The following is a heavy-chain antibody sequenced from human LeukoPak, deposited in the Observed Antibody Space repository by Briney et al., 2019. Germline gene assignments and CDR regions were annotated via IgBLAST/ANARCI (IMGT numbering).Heavy chain of an antibody. D-gene: IGHD3-9*01. J-gene: IGHJ4*02. CDR3: AKDHPQYYDILTGYDLAPL. Sequence: PGGSLRLSCAAAGFTFSSYAMSWVRQAPGKGLEWVSAISGGGGSTYYADSVKGRFTISRDNSKNTLYLQMNSLRAEDTAVYYCAKDHPQYYDILTGYDLAPLWGQGTLVTVSS. V-gene: IGHV3-23*01. CDR1: GFTFSSYA. CDR2: ISGGGGST.